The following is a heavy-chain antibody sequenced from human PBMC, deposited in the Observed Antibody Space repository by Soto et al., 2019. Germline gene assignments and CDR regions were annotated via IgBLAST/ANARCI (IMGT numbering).Heavy chain of an antibody. CDR2: ISWNSGSI. J-gene: IGHJ5*02. D-gene: IGHD3-10*01. V-gene: IGHV3-9*01. Sequence: EVQLVESGGGLVQPGRSLRLSCAASGFTFDDYAMHWVRQAPGKGLEWVSGISWNSGSIGYADSVKGRFTISRDNAKNSLYLKMNSLRAEDTALYYCAEEGWFGEFGVWFDPWGQGTLVTVSS. CDR3: AEEGWFGEFGVWFDP. CDR1: GFTFDDYA.